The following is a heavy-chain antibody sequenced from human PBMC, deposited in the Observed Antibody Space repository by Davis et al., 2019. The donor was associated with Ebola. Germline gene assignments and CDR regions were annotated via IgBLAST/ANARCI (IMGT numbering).Heavy chain of an antibody. Sequence: GESLKISCAASGFTFSTYTMRWVRQAPGKGLEWVSSISSDSDYNYYANSAKGRFTISRDNANNSLYLQMNSLRAEDTAVYYCARDRPLDFFFGDYYGMDVWGQGTTVTVSS. V-gene: IGHV3-21*01. J-gene: IGHJ6*02. CDR2: ISSDSDYN. CDR1: GFTFSTYT. D-gene: IGHD3-16*01. CDR3: ARDRPLDFFFGDYYGMDV.